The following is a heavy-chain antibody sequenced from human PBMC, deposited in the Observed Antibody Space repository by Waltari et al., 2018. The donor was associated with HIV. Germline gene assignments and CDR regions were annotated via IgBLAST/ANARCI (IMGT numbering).Heavy chain of an antibody. D-gene: IGHD6-13*01. CDR3: ASAAGPFDN. V-gene: IGHV3-33*01. CDR2: IWSDGSNK. CDR1: GLIFSIYG. Sequence: QVQLVESGGGVVQPGRPLRLSCDASGLIFSIYGMHWVRQAPDKGLEWVAVIWSDGSNKYYADSVKGRFTISRDNSKNTLYLQMNSLRAEDTAVYYCASAAGPFDNWGQGTLVTVSS. J-gene: IGHJ4*02.